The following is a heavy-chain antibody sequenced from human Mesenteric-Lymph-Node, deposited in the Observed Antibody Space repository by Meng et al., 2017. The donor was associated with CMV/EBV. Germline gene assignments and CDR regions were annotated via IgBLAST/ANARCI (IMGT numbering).Heavy chain of an antibody. J-gene: IGHJ6*02. D-gene: IGHD2-2*01. V-gene: IGHV4-59*01. Sequence: SETLSLTCTVSGASISTYYWTWIRQPPGKGLEWIGYFYYTGYTNYNPSLKSRATISADTSKNQFSLKLSSVTAADTAVYYCATGTYYRSSTSCYPDVWGQGTTVTVSS. CDR1: GASISTYY. CDR3: ATGTYYRSSTSCYPDV. CDR2: FYYTGYT.